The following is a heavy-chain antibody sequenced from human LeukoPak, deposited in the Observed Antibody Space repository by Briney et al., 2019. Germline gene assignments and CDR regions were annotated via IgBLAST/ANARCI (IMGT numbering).Heavy chain of an antibody. CDR2: ISSSSSYI. V-gene: IGHV3-21*01. CDR3: AREEYYYFWSGYQTPSFFDY. CDR1: GFTFSSYS. D-gene: IGHD3-3*01. J-gene: IGHJ4*02. Sequence: GGSLRLSCAASGFTFSSYSMNWVRQAPGKGLEWVSSISSSSSYIYYADSVKGRFTISRDNAKNSLYLQMNSLRAEDTAVYYCAREEYYYFWSGYQTPSFFDYWGQGTLLTVPS.